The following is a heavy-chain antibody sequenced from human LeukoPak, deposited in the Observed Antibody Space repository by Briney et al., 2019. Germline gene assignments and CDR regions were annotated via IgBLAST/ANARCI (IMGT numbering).Heavy chain of an antibody. V-gene: IGHV4-61*02. CDR3: ARITMIVRRGYYYYMDV. CDR1: GGSISSGSYY. Sequence: SETLSLTCTVSGGSISSGSYYWRWIRQPAGKGLEWIGRIYTSGSNNYNPSLKSRVTMSVDTSKNQFSLKLSSVTAADTAVYYCARITMIVRRGYYYYMDVWGKGTTVTVSS. D-gene: IGHD3-22*01. J-gene: IGHJ6*03. CDR2: IYTSGSN.